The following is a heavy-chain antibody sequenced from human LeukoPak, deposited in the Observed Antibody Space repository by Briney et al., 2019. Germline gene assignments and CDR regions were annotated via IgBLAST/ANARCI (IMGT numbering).Heavy chain of an antibody. D-gene: IGHD4-23*01. CDR2: IKSKIDGGTT. CDR3: TTRYGGTLDAFDI. V-gene: IGHV3-15*01. J-gene: IGHJ3*02. Sequence: GGSLTLSRAASGFTFSNAWMSWVRQAPGKGLEWVGRIKSKIDGGTTNYAAPVKGRFTISRDDSKNTLYLQMNSLKTEDTAVYYCTTRYGGTLDAFDIWGQRKIGTVSS. CDR1: GFTFSNAW.